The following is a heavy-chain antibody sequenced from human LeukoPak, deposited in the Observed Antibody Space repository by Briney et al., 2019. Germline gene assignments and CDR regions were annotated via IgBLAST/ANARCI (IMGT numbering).Heavy chain of an antibody. V-gene: IGHV4-39*07. CDR3: AREEYSSDWYGHDS. J-gene: IGHJ4*02. CDR2: IYYTGTT. CDR1: GGSISNTNYY. D-gene: IGHD6-13*01. Sequence: SETLSLTCAVSGGSISNTNYYWAWIRQPPGRGLERIGSIYYTGTTFDNPSLKSRVPLSVDTSKNQLSLRLTSVTAADTAFYYCAREEYSSDWYGHDSWGQGTLVTVSS.